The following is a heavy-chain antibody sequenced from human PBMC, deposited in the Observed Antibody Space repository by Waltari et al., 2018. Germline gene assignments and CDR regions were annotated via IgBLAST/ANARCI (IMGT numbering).Heavy chain of an antibody. D-gene: IGHD1-26*01. CDR3: ATRGVGATKGPDAFDI. CDR2: LDPEDGET. J-gene: IGHJ3*02. Sequence: QVQLVQSGAEVKKPGASVKVSCKVSGYTLTELSMPWVRQAPGKGLEWRGGLDPEDGETIYAQKFKGRVTMTEDTSTDTAYMELSSLRSEDTAVYYWATRGVGATKGPDAFDIWGQGTMVTVSS. V-gene: IGHV1-24*01. CDR1: GYTLTELS.